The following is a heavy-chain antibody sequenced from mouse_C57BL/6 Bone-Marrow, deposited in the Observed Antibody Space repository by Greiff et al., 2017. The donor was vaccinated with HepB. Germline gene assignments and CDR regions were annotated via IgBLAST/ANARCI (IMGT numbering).Heavy chain of an antibody. CDR2: IDPETGGT. Sequence: QVHVKQSGAELVRPGASVTLSCKASGYTFTDYEMHWVKQTPVHGLEWIGAIDPETGGTAYNQKFKGKAILTADKSSSTAYMELRSLTSEDSAVYYCTRFYYYGSSPFYWGQGTTLTVSS. CDR1: GYTFTDYE. J-gene: IGHJ2*01. CDR3: TRFYYYGSSPFY. D-gene: IGHD1-1*01. V-gene: IGHV1-15*01.